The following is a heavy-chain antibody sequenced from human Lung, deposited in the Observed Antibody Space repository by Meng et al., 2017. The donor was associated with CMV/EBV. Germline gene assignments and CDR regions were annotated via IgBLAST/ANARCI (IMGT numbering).Heavy chain of an antibody. V-gene: IGHV3-7*04. Sequence: ETLSLXCAASGFSIRDYWMSWVRQAPGKGLEWVANINQDASERYYVDSVKGRFTISRDNAENSLYLQMSSLRVGDTAIYYCARAGAYHDFWTAKEGGYYYYGMDVWGQGXTVTVSS. D-gene: IGHD3/OR15-3a*01. CDR3: ARAGAYHDFWTAKEGGYYYYGMDV. CDR1: GFSIRDYW. J-gene: IGHJ6*02. CDR2: INQDASER.